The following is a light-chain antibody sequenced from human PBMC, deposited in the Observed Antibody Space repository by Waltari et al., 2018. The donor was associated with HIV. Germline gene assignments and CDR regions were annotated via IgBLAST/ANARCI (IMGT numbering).Light chain of an antibody. CDR1: SLRNYY. CDR2: GAN. CDR3: NSRDSSGHHLV. V-gene: IGLV3-19*01. Sequence: SSELTQDPAVSVALGQTVRITCQGPSLRNYYASWYQQKPGTAPLLVVYGANKRPSGIPDRFSGSSSGNTASLTITGAQAEDEADYYCNSRDSSGHHLVFAAATTVTVL. J-gene: IGLJ1*01.